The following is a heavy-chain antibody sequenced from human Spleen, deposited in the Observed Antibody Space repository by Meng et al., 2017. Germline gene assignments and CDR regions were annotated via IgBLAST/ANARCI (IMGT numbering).Heavy chain of an antibody. V-gene: IGHV3-11*01. CDR2: ISSSGISI. J-gene: IGHJ6*02. CDR1: GFTFSDYY. Sequence: GESLKISCAASGFTFSDYYMSWIRQAPGKGLEWVSTISSSGISIYYADSVKGRFTISRDNAENSLYLEMNSLRAEDTAVYYCAREGSGYSYGSHYYGMDVWGQGTTVTVSS. CDR3: AREGSGYSYGSHYYGMDV. D-gene: IGHD5-18*01.